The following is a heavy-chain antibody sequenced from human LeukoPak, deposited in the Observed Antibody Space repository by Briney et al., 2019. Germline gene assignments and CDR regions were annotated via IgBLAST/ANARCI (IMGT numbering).Heavy chain of an antibody. CDR3: ARGHKTTIFGVVIIRGVWFDP. Sequence: ASVKVSCKASGYTFTSYDINWVRQATGQGLEWMGWMNPNSGNTGYAQKFQGKVTMTRNTSISTAYMELSSLRSEDTAVYYCARGHKTTIFGVVIIRGVWFDPWGQGTLVTVSS. V-gene: IGHV1-8*01. D-gene: IGHD3-3*01. J-gene: IGHJ5*02. CDR2: MNPNSGNT. CDR1: GYTFTSYD.